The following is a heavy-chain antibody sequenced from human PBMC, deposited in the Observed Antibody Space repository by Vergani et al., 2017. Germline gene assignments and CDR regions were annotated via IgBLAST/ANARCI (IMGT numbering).Heavy chain of an antibody. Sequence: QVQLQQWGAGLLKPSETLSLTCAVYGGSFSGYYWSWIRQPPGKGLEWIGEINHSGSTNYNPSLKSRVTISVDTSKNQFSLKLSSVTAADTAVYYCAKHYQTGDQVYYYMDVWGEGTTVTVSS. CDR3: AKHYQTGDQVYYYMDV. V-gene: IGHV4-34*01. CDR2: INHSGST. D-gene: IGHD7-27*01. J-gene: IGHJ6*03. CDR1: GGSFSGYY.